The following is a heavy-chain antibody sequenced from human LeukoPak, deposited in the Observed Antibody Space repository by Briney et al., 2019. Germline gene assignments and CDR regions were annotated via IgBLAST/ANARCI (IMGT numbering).Heavy chain of an antibody. CDR2: ISSSSSYI. D-gene: IGHD4-17*01. Sequence: GGSLRLSCAASGFTFSSYSMNWVRQAPGKGLEWVSSISSSSSYICYADSVKGRFTISRDNAKNSLYLQMNSLRAEDTAVYYCARDRWATVTTNQDDYWGQGTLVTVSS. V-gene: IGHV3-21*01. CDR3: ARDRWATVTTNQDDY. CDR1: GFTFSSYS. J-gene: IGHJ4*02.